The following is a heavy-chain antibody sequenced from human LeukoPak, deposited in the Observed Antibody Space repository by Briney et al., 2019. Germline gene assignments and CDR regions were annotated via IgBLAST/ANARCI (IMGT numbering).Heavy chain of an antibody. Sequence: GASVKVSCKASGGTFSSYAISWLRQAPGQGLEWMGGIIPIFGTANYAQKFQGRATITADESTSTAYMELSSLRSEDTAVYYCARDFEYSSDYWGHGTLVTVSS. CDR3: ARDFEYSSDY. CDR2: IIPIFGTA. V-gene: IGHV1-69*13. CDR1: GGTFSSYA. D-gene: IGHD3-9*01. J-gene: IGHJ4*01.